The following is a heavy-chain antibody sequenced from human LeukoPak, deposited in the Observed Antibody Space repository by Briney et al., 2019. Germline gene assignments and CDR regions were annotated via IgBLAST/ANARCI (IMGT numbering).Heavy chain of an antibody. D-gene: IGHD6-13*01. V-gene: IGHV4-34*01. CDR2: INHSGST. J-gene: IGHJ4*02. Sequence: PSETLSLTCAVYGGSFSGYYWSWICQPPGKGLEWIGEINHSGSTNYNPSLKSRVTISVDTSKNQFSLKLSSVTAADTAVYYCARVGYSSSSDYWGQGTLVTVSS. CDR1: GGSFSGYY. CDR3: ARVGYSSSSDY.